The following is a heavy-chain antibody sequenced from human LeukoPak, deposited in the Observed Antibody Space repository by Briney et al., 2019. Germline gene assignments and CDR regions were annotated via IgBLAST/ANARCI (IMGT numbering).Heavy chain of an antibody. Sequence: SQTLSLTCTVSGGSISSGGYYWSWIRQHPGKSLEWIGYIYYSGSTYYNPSLKSRVTISVDTSKNQFSLKLSSVTAADTAVYYCARDLGGSRGYYYAPGAFDIWGQGTMVTVSS. CDR2: IYYSGST. D-gene: IGHD3-22*01. CDR1: GGSISSGGYY. V-gene: IGHV4-31*03. CDR3: ARDLGGSRGYYYAPGAFDI. J-gene: IGHJ3*02.